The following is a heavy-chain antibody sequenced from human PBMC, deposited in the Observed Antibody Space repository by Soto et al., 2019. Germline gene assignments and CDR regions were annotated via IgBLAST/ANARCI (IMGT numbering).Heavy chain of an antibody. J-gene: IGHJ6*02. Sequence: ASVKVSCKASGYTFTSYGISWVRQAPGQGLEWMGWISAYNGNTNYAQKLQGRVTMTTDTSTSTAYMELRSLRSDDTAMYYCARAEDSSGYYRVYYYYYGMDVWGQGTTVTVSS. D-gene: IGHD3-22*01. V-gene: IGHV1-18*01. CDR3: ARAEDSSGYYRVYYYYYGMDV. CDR1: GYTFTSYG. CDR2: ISAYNGNT.